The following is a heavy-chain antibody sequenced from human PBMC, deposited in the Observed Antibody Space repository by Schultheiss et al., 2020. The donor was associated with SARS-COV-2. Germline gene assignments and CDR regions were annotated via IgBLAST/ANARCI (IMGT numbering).Heavy chain of an antibody. CDR2: INPNSGGT. J-gene: IGHJ6*02. CDR3: ARDGIVTPPGYYGMDV. V-gene: IGHV1-2*02. Sequence: ASVKVSCKASGYTFTSYGISWVRQAPGQGLEWMGWINPNSGGTNYAQKFQGRVTMTRDTSTSTVYMELSSLRSEDTAVYYCARDGIVTPPGYYGMDVWGQGTTVTVSS. CDR1: GYTFTSYG. D-gene: IGHD1-1*01.